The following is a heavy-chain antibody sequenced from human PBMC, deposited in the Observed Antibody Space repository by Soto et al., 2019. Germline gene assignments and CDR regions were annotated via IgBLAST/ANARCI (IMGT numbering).Heavy chain of an antibody. J-gene: IGHJ5*02. Sequence: QVHLVESGGGVVQPGKSLRLSCGASGFNFTNYGMQWVREAPGKGLEWVAIIANNGNKKFYSDSVKGRFTVSRDNSENTLFLQMNSLSPEDTAVYYCATTTVVAAAGFDPWGHGTRVIVSS. CDR2: IANNGNKK. V-gene: IGHV3-30*03. CDR1: GFNFTNYG. D-gene: IGHD2-15*01. CDR3: ATTTVVAAAGFDP.